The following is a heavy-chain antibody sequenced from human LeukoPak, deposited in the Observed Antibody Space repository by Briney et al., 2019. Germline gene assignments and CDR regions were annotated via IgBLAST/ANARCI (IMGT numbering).Heavy chain of an antibody. J-gene: IGHJ5*02. CDR3: ARQDSSGYL. CDR1: GFTLSSYG. V-gene: IGHV3-21*01. Sequence: GGSLRLSCAGYGFTLSSYGMNWVRQAPGKGLEWVSFISSSSSYIYYADSVKGRFTISRDNAKNSLYLQMNSLRAEDTAVYYCARQDSSGYLWGQGTLVAVSS. CDR2: ISSSSSYI. D-gene: IGHD3-22*01.